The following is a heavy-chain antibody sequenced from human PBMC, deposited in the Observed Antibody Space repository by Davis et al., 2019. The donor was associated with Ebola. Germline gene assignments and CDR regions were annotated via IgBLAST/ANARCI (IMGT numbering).Heavy chain of an antibody. J-gene: IGHJ4*02. Sequence: AASVKVSCKASGYTFTGYYMHWVRQAPGQGLEWMGWMNPNSGNTGYAQKFQGRVTMTRENSMSTAYMELRSLRSEDTAVYFCARGGVAYSDLDYWGQGTLVAVSS. D-gene: IGHD2-21*01. CDR1: GYTFTGYY. CDR3: ARGGVAYSDLDY. CDR2: MNPNSGNT. V-gene: IGHV1-8*02.